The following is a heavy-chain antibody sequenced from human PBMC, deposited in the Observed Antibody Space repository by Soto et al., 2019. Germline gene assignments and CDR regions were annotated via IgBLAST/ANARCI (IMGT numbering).Heavy chain of an antibody. D-gene: IGHD6-19*01. J-gene: IGHJ5*02. CDR3: ARCTVDTIVTSGWCHYLDP. CDR1: GFTVSGSA. Sequence: EVQLLDSGGGLVQPGGSLRLSCAASGFTVSGSAMSWVRQAPGKGLEWVSAVSGRGGTTYYADSVRGRFTISRDNSKNTLYLQMNSLSAEDTAIYFCARCTVDTIVTSGWCHYLDPWGQGTLVTVSS. V-gene: IGHV3-23*01. CDR2: VSGRGGTT.